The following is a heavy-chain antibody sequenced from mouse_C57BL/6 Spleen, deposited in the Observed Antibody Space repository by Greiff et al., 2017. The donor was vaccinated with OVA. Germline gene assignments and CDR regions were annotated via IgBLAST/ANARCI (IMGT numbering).Heavy chain of an antibody. CDR2: INYDGSST. CDR3: ARGYYYGSSWYFDV. J-gene: IGHJ1*03. CDR1: GFTFSDYY. V-gene: IGHV5-16*01. Sequence: EVKLVESEGGLVQPGSSMKLSCTASGFTFSDYYMAWVRQVPEKGLEWVANINYDGSSTYYLDSLKSRFIISRDNAKNILYLQMSSLQSEDTATYYCARGYYYGSSWYFDVWGTGTTVTVSS. D-gene: IGHD1-1*01.